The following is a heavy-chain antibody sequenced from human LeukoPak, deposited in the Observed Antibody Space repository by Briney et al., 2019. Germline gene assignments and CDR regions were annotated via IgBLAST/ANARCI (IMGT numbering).Heavy chain of an antibody. Sequence: PSETLSLTCAVYGGSFSGYYWSWIRQLPGKGLEWIGEISHSGSTNYNPSLKSRVTISVDTSKNQFSLKLSSVTAADTAVYYCARVNNYYGSGSYYKAYYYYGMDVWGQGTTVTVSS. CDR2: ISHSGST. CDR1: GGSFSGYY. J-gene: IGHJ6*02. D-gene: IGHD3-10*01. V-gene: IGHV4-34*01. CDR3: ARVNNYYGSGSYYKAYYYYGMDV.